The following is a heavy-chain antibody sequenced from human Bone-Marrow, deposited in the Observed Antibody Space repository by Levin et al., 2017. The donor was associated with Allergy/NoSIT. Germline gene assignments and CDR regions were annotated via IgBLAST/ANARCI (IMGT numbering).Heavy chain of an antibody. Sequence: WASVKVSCKASGYTFTSYYIHWVRQAPGQGLEWMGVIDPSGGSASYAQNFQGRVTMTRDTSTSTVYMELNSLRSEDTAVHYCARAPPKTVTTTLDYWGQGTLVTVAS. CDR2: IDPSGGSA. J-gene: IGHJ4*02. CDR1: GYTFTSYY. D-gene: IGHD4-17*01. V-gene: IGHV1-46*01. CDR3: ARAPPKTVTTTLDY.